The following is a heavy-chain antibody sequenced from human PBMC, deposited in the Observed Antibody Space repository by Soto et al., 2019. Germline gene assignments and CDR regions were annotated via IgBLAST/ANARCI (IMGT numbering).Heavy chain of an antibody. V-gene: IGHV1-69*12. Sequence: QVQLVQSGAAVKKPGSSVKVSCKASGGTFSSYAINWVRQAPGQGLEWMGGIIPIFATADYAQKFQGRVTIPADESTSTAYMELSSLRSEDTAVYYCAQCLLGVNYYYGMDVWGQGTTVTVSS. J-gene: IGHJ6*02. CDR3: AQCLLGVNYYYGMDV. CDR1: GGTFSSYA. CDR2: IIPIFATA. D-gene: IGHD3-16*01.